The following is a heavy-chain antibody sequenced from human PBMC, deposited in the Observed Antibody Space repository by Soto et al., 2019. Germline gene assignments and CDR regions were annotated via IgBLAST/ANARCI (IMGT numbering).Heavy chain of an antibody. D-gene: IGHD6-19*01. CDR2: IIPIFGTA. Sequence: SVKVSCKASGGTFSSYAISWVRQAPGEGLEWMGGIIPIFGTANYAQKFQGRVTITADESTSTAYMELSSLRYEDTAVYYCARFETKYSSGYYYWGQGTLVTVSS. CDR1: GGTFSSYA. CDR3: ARFETKYSSGYYY. J-gene: IGHJ4*02. V-gene: IGHV1-69*13.